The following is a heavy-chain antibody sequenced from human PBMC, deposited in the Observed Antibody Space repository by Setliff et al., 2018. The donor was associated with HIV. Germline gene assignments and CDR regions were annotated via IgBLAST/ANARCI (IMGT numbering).Heavy chain of an antibody. Sequence: ASVKVSCKASGYIFTNYGISWVRQAPGHGLEWMGWLASYNDDANYAQNLQGRVTMTTDKSTSTAYMELRSLRSDDTAVYYCARGQYGDELFDYWGQGTLVTVSS. V-gene: IGHV1-18*01. J-gene: IGHJ4*02. D-gene: IGHD4-17*01. CDR2: LASYNDDA. CDR3: ARGQYGDELFDY. CDR1: GYIFTNYG.